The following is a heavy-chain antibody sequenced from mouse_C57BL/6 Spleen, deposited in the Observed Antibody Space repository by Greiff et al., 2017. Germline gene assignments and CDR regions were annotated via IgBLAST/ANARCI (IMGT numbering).Heavy chain of an antibody. CDR1: GYSITSDY. CDR2: ISYSGST. Sequence: EVKLQESGPGLAKPSQTLSLTCSVTGYSITSDYWHWIRKSPGNKLEYMGYISYSGSTYYTPSLKSRHSITRVTSKNQSYLQLNSVTTEDAAAYYCARWGLYGNRYFDVWGTGTTVTVSS. J-gene: IGHJ1*03. CDR3: ARWGLYGNRYFDV. D-gene: IGHD1-1*01. V-gene: IGHV3-8*01.